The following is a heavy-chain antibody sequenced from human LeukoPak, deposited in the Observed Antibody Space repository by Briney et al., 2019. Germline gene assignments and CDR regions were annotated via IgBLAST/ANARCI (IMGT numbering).Heavy chain of an antibody. D-gene: IGHD3-16*01. J-gene: IGHJ6*02. CDR3: TRERMGAYYYYGMDV. Sequence: AGGSLRLSCAASGITFSGSAMHWVRQASGKGLEWVGRIRSKANSYATAYAASVKGRFTISRDDSKNTAYLQMNSLKTEDTAVYYCTRERMGAYYYYGMDVWGQGTTVTVSS. V-gene: IGHV3-73*01. CDR1: GITFSGSA. CDR2: IRSKANSYAT.